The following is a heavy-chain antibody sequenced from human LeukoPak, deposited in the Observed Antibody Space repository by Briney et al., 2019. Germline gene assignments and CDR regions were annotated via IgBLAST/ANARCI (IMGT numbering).Heavy chain of an antibody. D-gene: IGHD1-26*01. CDR2: ITGNNGNT. CDR3: ARDQRNSGSYRFEY. V-gene: IGHV1-18*01. CDR1: GYTFIVYG. J-gene: IGHJ4*02. Sequence: ASVTVSFTTSGYTFIVYGISWVRQAPGQGLEWMGWITGNNGNTNYAPSLQGRVTMTTDTSTNTVYMELTSLKSDDTAVYYCARDQRNSGSYRFEYWGQGTLVTVSS.